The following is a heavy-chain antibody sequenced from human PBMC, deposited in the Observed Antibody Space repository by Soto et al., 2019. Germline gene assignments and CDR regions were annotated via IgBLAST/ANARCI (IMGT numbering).Heavy chain of an antibody. D-gene: IGHD1-20*01. CDR1: GFTFSDHF. V-gene: IGHV3-72*01. Sequence: EVQLVESGGGLVQPGGSLRVSCAAFGFTFSDHFMDWVRQAPGKGLEWIGRIRNKGSSYSTEYAASVEGRFTISRDDSSNSLSLQMNSLKIEDTAVYYCTRDYNWANDYWGQGTLVTVSS. CDR2: IRNKGSSYST. J-gene: IGHJ4*02. CDR3: TRDYNWANDY.